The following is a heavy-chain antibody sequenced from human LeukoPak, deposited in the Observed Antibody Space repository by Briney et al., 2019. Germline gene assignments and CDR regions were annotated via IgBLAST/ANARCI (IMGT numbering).Heavy chain of an antibody. CDR2: INPSGGST. CDR3: ARGLLGRYYDSSGYQTSTFDY. CDR1: GYTFTSYY. J-gene: IGHJ4*02. V-gene: IGHV1-46*01. Sequence: GASVTLSCKASGYTFTSYYMHWVRQPPGQGLEWKGIINPSGGSTSYAQKFQGRGTMTRDTSTSTVYMELSSLRSEDTAVYYCARGLLGRYYDSSGYQTSTFDYWGQGTLVTVSS. D-gene: IGHD3-22*01.